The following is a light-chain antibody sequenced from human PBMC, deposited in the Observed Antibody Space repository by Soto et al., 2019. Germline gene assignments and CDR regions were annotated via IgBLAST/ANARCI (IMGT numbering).Light chain of an antibody. Sequence: ENVLTQSPGTLSLSPGEIATLSCRAGQSITWNYLAWYQQKPGQAPRLLIYGASIRATGVPDRFSGSGSGTDFTLTISRLEPEDVAVYYCQQYVSSPYTFGQGTKLEIK. V-gene: IGKV3-20*01. CDR1: QSITWNY. J-gene: IGKJ2*01. CDR3: QQYVSSPYT. CDR2: GAS.